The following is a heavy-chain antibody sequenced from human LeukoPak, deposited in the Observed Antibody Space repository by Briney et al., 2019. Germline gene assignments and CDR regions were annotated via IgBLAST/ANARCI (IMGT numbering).Heavy chain of an antibody. CDR1: GFTFSSYA. D-gene: IGHD6-19*01. V-gene: IGHV3-23*01. J-gene: IGHJ4*02. CDR3: AKDRREYSSGWKIFDY. Sequence: GGSLRLSCAASGFTFSSYAISWVRQAPGKGLEWVSAISGSGGSTYYADSVKGRFTISRDNSKNTLYLQMNSLRAEDTAVYYCAKDRREYSSGWKIFDYWGQGTLVTVSS. CDR2: ISGSGGST.